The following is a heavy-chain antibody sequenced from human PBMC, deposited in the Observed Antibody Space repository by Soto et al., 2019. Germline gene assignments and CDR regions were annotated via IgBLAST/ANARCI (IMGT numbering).Heavy chain of an antibody. J-gene: IGHJ4*02. CDR1: GYGFTTYG. CDR2: ISAHNGNT. Sequence: QVHLVQSGAEVKKPGASVKVSCKGSGYGFTTYGITWVRQAPGQGLEWMAWISAHNGNTNYAQKLQGRVTVTRDTSTSPAYMELRSLSSDDTAFYYCAIGRYGDYWGQGALVTVSS. V-gene: IGHV1-18*01. CDR3: AIGRYGDY. D-gene: IGHD1-1*01.